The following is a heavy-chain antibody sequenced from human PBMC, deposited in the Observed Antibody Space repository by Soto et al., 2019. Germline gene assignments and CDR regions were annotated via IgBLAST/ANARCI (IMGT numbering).Heavy chain of an antibody. Sequence: ASVKVSCKASGYTFTGYYMHWVRQAPGQGLEWMGWINPNSGGTNYAQKFQGRVTMNRDTSISTAYMELNRLRSDDTAVYYCARGGPIVGATPAYWGQGTLVTVSS. CDR2: INPNSGGT. CDR3: ARGGPIVGATPAY. V-gene: IGHV1-2*02. D-gene: IGHD1-26*01. J-gene: IGHJ4*02. CDR1: GYTFTGYY.